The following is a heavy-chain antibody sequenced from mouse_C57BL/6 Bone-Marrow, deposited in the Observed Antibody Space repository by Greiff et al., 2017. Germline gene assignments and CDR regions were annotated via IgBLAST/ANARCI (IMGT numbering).Heavy chain of an antibody. V-gene: IGHV1-81*01. CDR3: ARMVYYSNYRAWFAY. J-gene: IGHJ3*01. D-gene: IGHD2-5*01. CDR2: IYPRSGNT. CDR1: GYTFTSYG. Sequence: QVQLQQSGAELARPGASVKLSCKASGYTFTSYGISWVKQRTGQGFEWIGEIYPRSGNTYYNEKFKGKATLTADKSSSTAYMELRSLTSEDSAVYFCARMVYYSNYRAWFAYWGQGTLVTVSA.